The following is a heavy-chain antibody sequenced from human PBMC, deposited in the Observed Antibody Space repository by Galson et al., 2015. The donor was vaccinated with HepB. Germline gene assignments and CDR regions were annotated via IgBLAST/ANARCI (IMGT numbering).Heavy chain of an antibody. CDR2: IWPRDSNT. V-gene: IGHV5-51*03. D-gene: IGHD2-15*01. Sequence: QSGAEVKKPGESLQISCETSGYSFVNYWIVWVRQMPGKGLEWMGIIWPRDSNTEYSPSFQGQVTISADKSISTAFLQWRSLKASNTAIYYCARGVAASGLSYWLDSWGQGTLVTVST. CDR1: GYSFVNYW. J-gene: IGHJ5*01. CDR3: ARGVAASGLSYWLDS.